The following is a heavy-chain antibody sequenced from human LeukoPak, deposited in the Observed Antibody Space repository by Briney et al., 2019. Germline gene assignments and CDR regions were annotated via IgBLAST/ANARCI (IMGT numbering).Heavy chain of an antibody. D-gene: IGHD6-13*01. CDR1: GGSFSGYY. CDR3: ARGHAAGTPAAKKTIDY. CDR2: INHSGST. J-gene: IGHJ4*02. V-gene: IGHV4-34*01. Sequence: PSETLPLTCAVYGGSFSGYYWSWIRQPPGKGLEWIGEINHSGSTNYNPSLKSRVTISVDTSKNQFSLKLSSVTAADTAVYYCARGHAAGTPAAKKTIDYWGQGTLVTVSS.